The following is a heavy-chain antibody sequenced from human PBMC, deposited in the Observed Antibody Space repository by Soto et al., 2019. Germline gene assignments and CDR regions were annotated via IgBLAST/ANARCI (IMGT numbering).Heavy chain of an antibody. CDR3: ARHRARGYNYNFHDFDM. CDR1: GYSFATYW. V-gene: IGHV5-51*01. J-gene: IGHJ3*02. CDR2: IYPDDSDT. Sequence: GESLKISCKTSGYSFATYWTGWVRQMPGKGLECMGIIYPDDSDTRYSPSFQGQVTISVDKSISAAYLQWNSLKASDTALYYCARHRARGYNYNFHDFDMWGQGTMVTVSS. D-gene: IGHD5-18*01.